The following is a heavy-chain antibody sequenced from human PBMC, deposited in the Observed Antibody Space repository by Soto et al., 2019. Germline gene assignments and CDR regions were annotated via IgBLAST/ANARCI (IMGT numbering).Heavy chain of an antibody. D-gene: IGHD6-6*01. V-gene: IGHV3-33*01. CDR2: IWYDGSNK. J-gene: IGHJ4*02. Sequence: GGSLRLSCAASGFTFSSYGMHWVRQAPGKGLEWVAVIWYDGSNKYYADSVKGRFTISRDNSKNTLYLQMNSLRAEDTAVYYCARELQYSSSHYFDYWGQGTLVTVSS. CDR1: GFTFSSYG. CDR3: ARELQYSSSHYFDY.